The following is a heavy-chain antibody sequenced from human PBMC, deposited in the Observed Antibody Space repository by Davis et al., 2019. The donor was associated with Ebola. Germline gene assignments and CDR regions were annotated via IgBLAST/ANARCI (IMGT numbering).Heavy chain of an antibody. CDR3: ARRSSTSLNFDC. CDR2: IDPSDSYT. J-gene: IGHJ4*02. CDR1: GYSFTSYW. V-gene: IGHV5-10-1*01. D-gene: IGHD2-2*01. Sequence: GGSLRLSCQGSGYSFTSYWISWVRQMPGKGLEWMGRIDPSDSYTNYSPSLQGHVTISADMSISTAYLQWSSLKASDTAMYYCARRSSTSLNFDCWGQGTLVTVSS.